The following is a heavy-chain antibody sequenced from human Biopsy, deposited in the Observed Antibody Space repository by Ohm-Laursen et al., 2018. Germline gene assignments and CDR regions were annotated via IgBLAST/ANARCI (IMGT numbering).Heavy chain of an antibody. CDR3: ARERGPHAGSFDR. J-gene: IGHJ5*02. D-gene: IGHD2-2*01. Sequence: WVNPSCEVAGDTFSSYEINSFCRAPREGLGWMLGIVPMLRMANYAQKFQVRVTMTADESTTTAYMEVIRLTWEDTAVYYCARERGPHAGSFDRWGQGTLVTVSS. CDR1: GDTFSSYE. CDR2: IVPMLRMA. V-gene: IGHV1-69*01.